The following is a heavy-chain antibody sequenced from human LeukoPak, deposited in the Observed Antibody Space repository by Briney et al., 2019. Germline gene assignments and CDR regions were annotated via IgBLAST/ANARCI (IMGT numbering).Heavy chain of an antibody. CDR2: INHSGST. CDR3: ARGSWGFDY. Sequence: PSETLSLTCAVYGGSFSGYYWSWIRQPPGKWLEWIGEINHSGSTNYNPSLKSRVTISVDTSKNQFSLKLSSVTAADTAVYYCARGSWGFDYWGQGTLVTVSS. V-gene: IGHV4-34*01. CDR1: GGSFSGYY. J-gene: IGHJ4*02. D-gene: IGHD7-27*01.